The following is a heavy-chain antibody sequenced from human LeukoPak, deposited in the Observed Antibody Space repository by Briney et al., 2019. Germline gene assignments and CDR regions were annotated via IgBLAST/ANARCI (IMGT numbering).Heavy chain of an antibody. CDR3: ARRWYSSGIFDS. Sequence: SDPLSLICTVSGGSISGYYWSWIRQPPGKGLEWIGYIYYSGSTNYNPSLKSRVTISFDTSKTQFSLKLSSVTAADTAVYYCARRWYSSGIFDSWGQGTLVTVSS. CDR2: IYYSGST. D-gene: IGHD6-19*01. CDR1: GGSISGYY. V-gene: IGHV4-59*08. J-gene: IGHJ4*02.